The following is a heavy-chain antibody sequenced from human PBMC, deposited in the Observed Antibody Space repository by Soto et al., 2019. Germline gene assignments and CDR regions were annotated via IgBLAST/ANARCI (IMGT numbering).Heavy chain of an antibody. CDR3: ARDYGPIKTYYDFWSGSPGGYYGMDV. D-gene: IGHD3-3*01. V-gene: IGHV1-2*04. CDR2: INPNSGGT. J-gene: IGHJ6*02. CDR1: GYTFTGYY. Sequence: GASVKVSCKASGYTFTGYYMHWVRQAPGQGLEWMGWINPNSGGTNYAQKFQGWVTMTRDTSISTAYMELSRLRSDDTAVYYCARDYGPIKTYYDFWSGSPGGYYGMDVWGQGTTVTVSS.